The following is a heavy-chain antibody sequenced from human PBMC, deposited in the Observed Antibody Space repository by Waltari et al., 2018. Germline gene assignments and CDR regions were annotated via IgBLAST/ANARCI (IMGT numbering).Heavy chain of an antibody. CDR3: AKTVHYGDHARHFDY. Sequence: QVQLVESGGGVVQPGGSLRLSCAASGFTFSRYGMHWVRQAPGKGLEWVAFIRYDGSNKYYADSVKGRFTISRDNSKNTLYLQMNSLRAEDTAVYYCAKTVHYGDHARHFDYWSQGTLITVSS. J-gene: IGHJ4*02. V-gene: IGHV3-30*02. CDR1: GFTFSRYG. D-gene: IGHD4-17*01. CDR2: IRYDGSNK.